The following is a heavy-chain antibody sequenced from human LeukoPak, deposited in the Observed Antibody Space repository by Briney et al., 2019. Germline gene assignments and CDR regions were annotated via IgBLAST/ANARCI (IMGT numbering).Heavy chain of an antibody. CDR1: GFTFDDYA. CDR3: AKEPGNLWGTDMVTGGFDP. D-gene: IGHD5-18*01. J-gene: IGHJ5*02. V-gene: IGHV3-9*01. Sequence: GGSLRLSCAASGFTFDDYAMHWDRHAPGEGLEWVSGISWNSGSIGYADSVKGRFTISRDNSKNTLYLQMNSLRAEDTAVYYCAKEPGNLWGTDMVTGGFDPWGQGTLVTVSS. CDR2: ISWNSGSI.